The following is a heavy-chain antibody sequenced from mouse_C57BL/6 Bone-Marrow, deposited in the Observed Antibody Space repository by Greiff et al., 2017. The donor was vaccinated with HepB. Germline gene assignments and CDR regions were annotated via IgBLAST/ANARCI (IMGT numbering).Heavy chain of an antibody. CDR3: ASITTVVATNY. Sequence: VQRVESGPELVKPGASVKISCKASGYTFTDYYINWVKQRPGQGLEWIGWIFPGSGSTYYNEKFKGKATLTVDKSSSTAYMLLSSLTSEDSAVYFCASITTVVATNYWGQGTTLTVSS. CDR2: IFPGSGST. CDR1: GYTFTDYY. V-gene: IGHV1-75*01. J-gene: IGHJ2*01. D-gene: IGHD1-1*01.